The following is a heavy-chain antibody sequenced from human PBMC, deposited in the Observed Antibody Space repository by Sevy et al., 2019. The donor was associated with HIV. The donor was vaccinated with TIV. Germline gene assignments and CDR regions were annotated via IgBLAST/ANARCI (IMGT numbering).Heavy chain of an antibody. CDR1: GDSVSSNSAA. CDR2: TYYRSKWYN. D-gene: IGHD3-3*01. J-gene: IGHJ4*02. Sequence: SQTLSLTCAISGDSVSSNSAAWNWIRQSPSRGLEWLGRTYYRSKWYNDYAVSVKSRITINPDTSKNQFHLQLNSVTPEETAVYYCAREPQRRVEVGAHYYFDYWGQGTLVTVSS. V-gene: IGHV6-1*01. CDR3: AREPQRRVEVGAHYYFDY.